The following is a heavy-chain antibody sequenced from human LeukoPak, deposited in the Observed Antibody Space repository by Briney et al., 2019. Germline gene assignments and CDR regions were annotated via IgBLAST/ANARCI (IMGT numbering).Heavy chain of an antibody. V-gene: IGHV3-23*01. J-gene: IGHJ4*02. Sequence: GGSLRLSCAASGLTFSSHAMSWVRQAPGKGLERVSAISGSGGSTYYADSVKGRFTISRDNSKNTLYLQMNSLRAEDTAVYYCAKSPQWLVHDYFGYWGQGTLVTVSS. CDR1: GLTFSSHA. D-gene: IGHD6-19*01. CDR2: ISGSGGST. CDR3: AKSPQWLVHDYFGY.